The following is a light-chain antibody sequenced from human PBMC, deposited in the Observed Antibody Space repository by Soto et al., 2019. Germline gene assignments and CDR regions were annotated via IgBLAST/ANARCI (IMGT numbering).Light chain of an antibody. Sequence: DIQMTQSPSTLSASVGDRVTITCRASQSISSWLAWYQLKPGEAPKLLIYMTYSLESGVPSRFSVSGSGKEITHTISSMQPDDFATYYCRPYNSLYTFGQLTKLKIK. CDR2: MTY. CDR1: QSISSW. CDR3: RPYNSLYT. J-gene: IGKJ2*01. V-gene: IGKV1-5*03.